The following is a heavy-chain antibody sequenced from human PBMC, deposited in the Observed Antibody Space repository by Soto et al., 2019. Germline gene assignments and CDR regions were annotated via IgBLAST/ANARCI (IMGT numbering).Heavy chain of an antibody. CDR2: IYYSGST. CDR3: ARLGFVADPNMDV. D-gene: IGHD6-19*01. CDR1: GGSISSSSYY. J-gene: IGHJ6*02. V-gene: IGHV4-39*01. Sequence: TSETLSLTCTVSGGSISSSSYYWGWIRQPPGKGLEWIGSIYYSGSTYYNPSLKSRVTISVDTSKNQFSLKLSSVTAADTALYYCARLGFVADPNMDVWGQGTTVTVSS.